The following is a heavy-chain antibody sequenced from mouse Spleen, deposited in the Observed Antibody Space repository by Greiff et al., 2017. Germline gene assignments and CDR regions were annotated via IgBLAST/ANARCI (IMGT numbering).Heavy chain of an antibody. J-gene: IGHJ1*03. D-gene: IGHD2-1*01. V-gene: IGHV1-82*01. CDR2: IYPGDGDT. Sequence: QVQLKESGPELVKPGASVKISCKASGYAFSSSWMNWVKQRPGKGLEWIGRIYPGDGDTNYNGKFKGKATLTADKSSSTAYMQLSSLTSEDSAVYFCATRYYGNYVGYFDVWGTGTTVTVSS. CDR1: GYAFSSSW. CDR3: ATRYYGNYVGYFDV.